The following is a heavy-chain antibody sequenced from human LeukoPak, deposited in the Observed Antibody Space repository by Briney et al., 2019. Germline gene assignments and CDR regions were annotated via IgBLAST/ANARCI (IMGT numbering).Heavy chain of an antibody. CDR3: TKGFGYYFDY. J-gene: IGHJ4*02. D-gene: IGHD3-3*01. V-gene: IGHV3-23*01. CDR1: GFTFSSYG. Sequence: GRSLRLSCAASGFTFSSYGMHWVRQAPGKGLEWVSGISGSGVRTNYADSVKGRFTISRDNSKNTLSLQMNSLRAEDTALYFCTKGFGYYFDYWGQGTLVTVSS. CDR2: ISGSGVRT.